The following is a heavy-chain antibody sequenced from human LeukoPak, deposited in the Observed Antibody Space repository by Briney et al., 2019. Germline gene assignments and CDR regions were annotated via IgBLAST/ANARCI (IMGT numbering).Heavy chain of an antibody. Sequence: PSETLSLTCTVSGGSISSYYWSWIRQPPGKGLEWIGYIYYSGSTNYNPSLKSRVTISVDTSKNQFSLKLSSVTAADTAVYYCARTFGRGYSYGYIDYWGQGTLVTVSS. CDR2: IYYSGST. D-gene: IGHD5-18*01. V-gene: IGHV4-59*08. J-gene: IGHJ4*02. CDR1: GGSISSYY. CDR3: ARTFGRGYSYGYIDY.